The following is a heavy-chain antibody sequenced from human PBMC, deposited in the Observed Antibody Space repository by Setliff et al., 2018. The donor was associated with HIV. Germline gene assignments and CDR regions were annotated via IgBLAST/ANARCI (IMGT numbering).Heavy chain of an antibody. CDR2: IHHTGYI. D-gene: IGHD4-4*01. V-gene: IGHV4-34*01. CDR1: GGPSTDHY. CDR3: AAFFVTPMTTQDF. Sequence: SETLSLTCAVYGGPSTDHYWNWIRQSPGMGLEWIAEIHHTGYINYNPSLRSRVSVSRDISSNQFSLRLSSVTAADAAVYYCAAFFVTPMTTQDFWGQGTLVTVSS. J-gene: IGHJ4*02.